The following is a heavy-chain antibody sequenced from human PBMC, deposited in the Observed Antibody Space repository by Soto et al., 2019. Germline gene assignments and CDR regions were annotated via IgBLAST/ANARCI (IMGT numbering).Heavy chain of an antibody. CDR2: IIPIFGTA. J-gene: IGHJ4*02. CDR3: ARVGVPQTTVTTFFDY. D-gene: IGHD4-17*01. Sequence: QVQLVQSGAEVKKPGSSVKVSCKASGGTFSSYAISWVRQAPGQGLEWMGGIIPIFGTANYAQKFKGRVTITADESTSTAYMELSSLRSEDTVVYYCARVGVPQTTVTTFFDYWGQGTLVTVSS. V-gene: IGHV1-69*01. CDR1: GGTFSSYA.